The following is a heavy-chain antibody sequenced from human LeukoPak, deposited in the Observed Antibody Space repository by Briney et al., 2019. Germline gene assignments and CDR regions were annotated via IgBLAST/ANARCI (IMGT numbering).Heavy chain of an antibody. D-gene: IGHD2-15*01. J-gene: IGHJ5*02. CDR3: ARGPRYCSGGSCYSWFDP. CDR2: IYPADSNT. Sequence: GESLKISCKGSGYNFTTYWIGWVRQMPGKGLEWMGIIYPADSNTRYSPSFQGQVTISADKSISTAYLQWSSLKASDTAMYYCARGPRYCSGGSCYSWFDPWGQGTLVTVSS. V-gene: IGHV5-51*01. CDR1: GYNFTTYW.